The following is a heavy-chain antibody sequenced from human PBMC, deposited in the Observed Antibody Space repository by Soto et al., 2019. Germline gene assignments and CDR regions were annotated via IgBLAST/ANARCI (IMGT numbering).Heavy chain of an antibody. Sequence: HPXGSLQLCCAASGFTFNTYGMHWVRQAPGRGLEWVAVIWYDGSIKYYADSVKGRFTISRDNSKNTLYLQMNSLRAEDTAVYYCARIDCTGGSCRPYAYYDMDVWGQGTTVTVSS. J-gene: IGHJ6*02. D-gene: IGHD2-15*01. CDR2: IWYDGSIK. CDR3: ARIDCTGGSCRPYAYYDMDV. V-gene: IGHV3-33*01. CDR1: GFTFNTYG.